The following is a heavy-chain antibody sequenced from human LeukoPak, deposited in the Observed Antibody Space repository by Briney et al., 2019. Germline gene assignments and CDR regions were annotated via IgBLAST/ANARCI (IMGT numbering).Heavy chain of an antibody. CDR2: IYNDGST. CDR3: ARNILFAFDI. J-gene: IGHJ3*02. CDR1: GYSFATYW. Sequence: GESLKISCKVSGYSFATYWIGWVRQMPGKGLEWVSIIYNDGSTYYADSMKGRFTISRNNSKNTLYLQVNSLRAEDTAMYYCARNILFAFDIWGQGTMVTVSS. V-gene: IGHV3-53*01.